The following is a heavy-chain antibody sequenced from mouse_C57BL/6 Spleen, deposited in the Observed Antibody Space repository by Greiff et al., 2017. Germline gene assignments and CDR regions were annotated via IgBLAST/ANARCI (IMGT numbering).Heavy chain of an antibody. V-gene: IGHV1-26*01. CDR2: INPNNGGT. CDR1: GYTFTDYY. J-gene: IGHJ3*01. CDR3: ASYSNSWVAY. D-gene: IGHD2-5*01. Sequence: EVQLQQSGPELVKPGASVKISCKASGYTFTDYYMNWVKQSHGKSLEWIGDINPNNGGTSYNQKFKGKATLTVDKSSSTAYMELRSLTSEDSAVYYCASYSNSWVAYWGQGTLVTVSA.